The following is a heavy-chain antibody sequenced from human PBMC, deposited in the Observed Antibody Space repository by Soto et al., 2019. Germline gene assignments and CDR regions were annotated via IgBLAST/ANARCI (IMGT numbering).Heavy chain of an antibody. J-gene: IGHJ4*02. CDR3: ARDQDGSSSYDY. D-gene: IGHD6-6*01. CDR1: VGTNSSYT. Sequence: SVKVCCKASVGTNSSYTISCVRPAPGQGLEWMGRIIPILGIANYAQKFQGRVTITADKSTSTAYMELSSLRSEDTAVYYCARDQDGSSSYDYWGQGTLVTVSS. V-gene: IGHV1-69*04. CDR2: IIPILGIA.